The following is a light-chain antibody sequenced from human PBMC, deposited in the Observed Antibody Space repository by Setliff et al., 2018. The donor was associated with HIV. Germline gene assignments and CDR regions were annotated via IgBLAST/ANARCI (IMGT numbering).Light chain of an antibody. Sequence: QPALAQPASVSGSPGQSITISCSGTSSDIAAYNLVSWYQQHPGKAPKLMISDVSSRPSGVSNRFSGTKSGSTASLTISGLQPEDEADYYCSSFTISTTWVFGGGTKVTVL. CDR2: DVS. J-gene: IGLJ3*02. V-gene: IGLV2-14*03. CDR1: SSDIAAYNL. CDR3: SSFTISTTWV.